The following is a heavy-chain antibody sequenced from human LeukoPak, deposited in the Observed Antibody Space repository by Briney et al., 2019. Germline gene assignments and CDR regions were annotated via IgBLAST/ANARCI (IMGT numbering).Heavy chain of an antibody. Sequence: ASVKVSCKPSGYTFTGYYMHWVRQAPGQGLEWMGWINPNSGGTNYAQKFQRRVTMTRDTSIITAYMRLSRLRSEDTAVYYCARGGASMYSRSWYPGFCDAFDIWGQGTMVTVSS. D-gene: IGHD6-13*01. CDR3: ARGGASMYSRSWYPGFCDAFDI. J-gene: IGHJ3*02. CDR1: GYTFTGYY. V-gene: IGHV1-2*02. CDR2: INPNSGGT.